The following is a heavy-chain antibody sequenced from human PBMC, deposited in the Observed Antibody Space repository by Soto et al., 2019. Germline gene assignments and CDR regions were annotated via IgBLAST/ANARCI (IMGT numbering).Heavy chain of an antibody. J-gene: IGHJ5*02. CDR1: GYSFTDYW. CDR3: ARTGYGNWLDP. V-gene: IGHV5-10-1*01. Sequence: GESLKISCKASGYSFTDYWITWVRQMPGKGLVWMGRIDPRDSQSNYSPSFQGHVTISADKSSSTAYLQWNSLKASDTAMYYCARTGYGNWLDPWGQGTLVTVSS. D-gene: IGHD3-10*01. CDR2: IDPRDSQS.